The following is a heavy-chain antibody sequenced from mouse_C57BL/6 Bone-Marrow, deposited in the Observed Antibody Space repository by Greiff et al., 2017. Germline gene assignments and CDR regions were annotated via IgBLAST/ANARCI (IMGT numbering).Heavy chain of an antibody. J-gene: IGHJ2*01. V-gene: IGHV1-15*01. Sequence: VQLQQSGAELVRPGASVTLSCKASGYTFTDYAMHWVKQTPVHGLEWIGAIDTETGGTAYNQKFKGKAILTAAKSSSTAYMELRSLTSEDSAFYYCAGGRGYYFGCWGQGATLTVSS. CDR3: AGGRGYYFGC. CDR1: GYTFTDYA. CDR2: IDTETGGT.